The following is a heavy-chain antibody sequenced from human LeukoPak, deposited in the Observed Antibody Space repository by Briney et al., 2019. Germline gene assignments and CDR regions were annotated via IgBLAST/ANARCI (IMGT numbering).Heavy chain of an antibody. V-gene: IGHV3-23*01. CDR1: GFTFSSYS. D-gene: IGHD3-9*01. J-gene: IGHJ4*02. CDR2: ISGSGGST. Sequence: GGSLRLSCAASGFTFSSYSMTWVRQAPGKGLEWVSAISGSGGSTYYADSVKGRFTISRDNSKNTLYLQMNSLRAEDTAVYYCAKGPADYDILTGYWVDYWGQGTLVTVSS. CDR3: AKGPADYDILTGYWVDY.